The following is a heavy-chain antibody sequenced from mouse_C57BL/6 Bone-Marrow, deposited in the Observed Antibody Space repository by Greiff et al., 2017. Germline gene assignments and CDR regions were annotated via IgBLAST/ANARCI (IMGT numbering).Heavy chain of an antibody. V-gene: IGHV1-59*01. CDR2: IDPSDSYT. CDR1: GYTFTSYW. D-gene: IGHD2-5*01. Sequence: QVQLQQPGAELVRPGTSVTLSCKASGYTFTSYWMHWVKQRPGQGLEWIGVIDPSDSYTNYNQKFKGKATLTVDTSSSTAYMQLSSLTSEDSAVYYCASYYSNFDYWGQGTTLTVSS. J-gene: IGHJ2*01. CDR3: ASYYSNFDY.